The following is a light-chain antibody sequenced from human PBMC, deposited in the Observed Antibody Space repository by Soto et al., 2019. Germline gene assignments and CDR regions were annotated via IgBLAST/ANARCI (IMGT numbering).Light chain of an antibody. CDR3: QQYNSYSPKT. V-gene: IGKV1-5*03. CDR2: KAS. CDR1: QSISSW. J-gene: IGKJ1*01. Sequence: DIQMTQSPSTLSASVGDRVTITCRASQSISSWLAWYRQKPGKAPKLLIYKASSLESGVPPRFSGSGSGTDFTLTISSLKPDDFATYYCQQYNSYSPKTFGQGTKVDIK.